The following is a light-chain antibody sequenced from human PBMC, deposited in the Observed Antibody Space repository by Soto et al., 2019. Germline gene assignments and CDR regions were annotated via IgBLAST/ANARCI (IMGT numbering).Light chain of an antibody. Sequence: DVQMTQSPSSVSASVGDRVTITCRASQGISSRLAWYQQKPGKAPNLLIYAASSLQSGVPCRFSGSGSGTDFTLSISSLQPEDFATYYCQQTNSFPLTFGGGTKVEIK. V-gene: IGKV1-12*01. J-gene: IGKJ4*01. CDR2: AAS. CDR1: QGISSR. CDR3: QQTNSFPLT.